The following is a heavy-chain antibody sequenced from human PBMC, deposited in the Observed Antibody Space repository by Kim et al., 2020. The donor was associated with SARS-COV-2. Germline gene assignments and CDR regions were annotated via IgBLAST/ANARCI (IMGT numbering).Heavy chain of an antibody. CDR3: ARDSRTTVTKGGFDY. CDR2: IIPIFGTA. Sequence: SVKVSCKASGGTFSSYAISWVRQAPGQGLEWMGGIIPIFGTANYAQKFQGRVTITADESTSTAYMELSSLRSEDTAVYYCARDSRTTVTKGGFDYWGQGTLVTVSS. CDR1: GGTFSSYA. V-gene: IGHV1-69*13. J-gene: IGHJ4*02. D-gene: IGHD4-17*01.